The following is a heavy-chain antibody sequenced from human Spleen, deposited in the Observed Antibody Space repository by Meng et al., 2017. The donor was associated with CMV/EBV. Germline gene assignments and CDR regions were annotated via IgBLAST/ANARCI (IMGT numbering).Heavy chain of an antibody. D-gene: IGHD3-16*01. Sequence: SETLSLTCTVSGGSISGYYWSWIRQPPGKGLEWIGWIYYSGSTYYNPSLKSRVTISVDTSKNQFSLKLSSVTAADTAVYYCARKTFGAFDIWGQGTMVTVSS. J-gene: IGHJ3*02. V-gene: IGHV4-59*08. CDR3: ARKTFGAFDI. CDR2: IYYSGST. CDR1: GGSISGYY.